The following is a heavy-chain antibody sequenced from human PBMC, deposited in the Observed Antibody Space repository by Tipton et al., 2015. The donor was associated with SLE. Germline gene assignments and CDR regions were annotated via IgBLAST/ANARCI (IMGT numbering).Heavy chain of an antibody. V-gene: IGHV4-61*01. CDR2: IYHSGST. D-gene: IGHD2-2*01. J-gene: IGHJ6*03. CDR3: ARERSSTSLYYMDV. CDR1: DDSVSSAYY. Sequence: LRLSCIVSDDSVSSAYYWAWIRQPPGKGLEWIGYIYHSGSTNYNPSLRSRVTISVDTSKNQLSLQLSSVTTADTAVYYCARERSSTSLYYMDVWGKGTTVTVSS.